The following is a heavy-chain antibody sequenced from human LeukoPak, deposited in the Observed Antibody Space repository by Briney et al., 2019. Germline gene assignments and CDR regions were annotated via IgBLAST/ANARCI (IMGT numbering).Heavy chain of an antibody. Sequence: GGSLRLSCAASGFTFSSYGTHWVRQAPGKGLEWVAVIWYDGSNKYYADSVKGRFTISRDNSKNTLYLQMNSLRAEDTAVYYCARDHSMVRGVIDYWGQGTLVTVSS. D-gene: IGHD3-10*01. V-gene: IGHV3-33*01. CDR3: ARDHSMVRGVIDY. CDR1: GFTFSSYG. CDR2: IWYDGSNK. J-gene: IGHJ4*02.